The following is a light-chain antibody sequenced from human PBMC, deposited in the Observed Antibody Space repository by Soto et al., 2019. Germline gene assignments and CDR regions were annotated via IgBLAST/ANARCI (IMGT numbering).Light chain of an antibody. CDR2: AAS. V-gene: IGKV1-9*01. CDR3: QQLNSYPLT. Sequence: DIQLTQSPSFLSASVGDRVTITCRASQGISSYLGWYQQKPGKAPKLLIYAASTLESGVPSRFSGSGSGTDFTRTINSLQPEDFATYYCQQLNSYPLTFGPGTKVDIK. CDR1: QGISSY. J-gene: IGKJ3*01.